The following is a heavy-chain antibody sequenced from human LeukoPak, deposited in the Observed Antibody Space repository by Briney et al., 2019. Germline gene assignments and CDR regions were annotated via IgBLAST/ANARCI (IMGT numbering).Heavy chain of an antibody. V-gene: IGHV1-69*04. CDR1: GGTFSSYA. Sequence: ASVKVSCKASGGTFSSYAISWVRQAPGQGLEWMGRIIPILGIANYAQKFQGRVTITADKSTSTAYMELSSLRSEDTAVYYCAREVYHPRYCSGGSCYHLGFDYWGQGTLVTVSS. CDR2: IIPILGIA. D-gene: IGHD2-15*01. CDR3: AREVYHPRYCSGGSCYHLGFDY. J-gene: IGHJ4*02.